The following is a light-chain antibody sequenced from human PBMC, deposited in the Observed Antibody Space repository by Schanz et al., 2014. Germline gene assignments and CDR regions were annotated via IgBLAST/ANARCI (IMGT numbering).Light chain of an antibody. V-gene: IGLV1-40*01. J-gene: IGLJ2*01. Sequence: QSVLTQPPSVSGAPGQRVTISCTGSSSNFGAGYDVHWYQQLPGTAPKLLIYRSINRPSGVPDRFSGSKSGTSASLAITGLQAEDEADYYCQSYDSSLTGSVFGGGTKLTVL. CDR1: SSNFGAGYD. CDR2: RSI. CDR3: QSYDSSLTGSV.